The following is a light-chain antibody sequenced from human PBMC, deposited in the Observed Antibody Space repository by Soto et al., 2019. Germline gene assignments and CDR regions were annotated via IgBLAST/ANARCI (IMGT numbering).Light chain of an antibody. CDR3: TSHTSTSTWV. CDR1: SSDVGGYNY. J-gene: IGLJ3*02. V-gene: IGLV2-14*03. CDR2: AVN. Sequence: QSALTQPASVSGSPGQSITISCTGTSSDVGGYNYVSWYQQHPGRAPKLMIYAVNNRPSGVSNRFSGSKSGNTASLTISGLQAEDEADYYCTSHTSTSTWVFGGGTKLTVL.